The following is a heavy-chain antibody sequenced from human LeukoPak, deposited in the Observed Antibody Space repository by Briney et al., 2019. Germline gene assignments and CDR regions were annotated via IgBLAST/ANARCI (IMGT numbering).Heavy chain of an antibody. CDR2: IIPIFGTA. J-gene: IGHJ6*03. D-gene: IGHD4-23*01. CDR1: GGTFSSYA. Sequence: ASVKVSCKASGGTFSSYAISWVRQAPGQGLEWMGGIIPIFGTASYAQKFQGRVTITADKSTSTAYMELSSLRSEDTAVYYCARVLTTVVTPHYYYYMDVWGKGTTVTVSS. V-gene: IGHV1-69*06. CDR3: ARVLTTVVTPHYYYYMDV.